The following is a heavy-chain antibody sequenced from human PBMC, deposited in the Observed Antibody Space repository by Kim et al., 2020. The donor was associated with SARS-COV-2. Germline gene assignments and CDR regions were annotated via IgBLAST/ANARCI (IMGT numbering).Heavy chain of an antibody. Sequence: GGSLRLSCAASGFTFSSYAMHWVRQAPGKGLEWVAVISYDGSNKYYVDSVKGRFTISRDNSKNTLYLQMNSLRAEDTAVYYCARDANGGSYHLGAFEIWGEGTMVTVSS. J-gene: IGHJ3*02. CDR2: ISYDGSNK. D-gene: IGHD1-26*01. CDR3: ARDANGGSYHLGAFEI. CDR1: GFTFSSYA. V-gene: IGHV3-30*04.